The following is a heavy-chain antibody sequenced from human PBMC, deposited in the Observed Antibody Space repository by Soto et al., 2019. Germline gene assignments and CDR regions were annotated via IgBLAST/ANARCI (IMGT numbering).Heavy chain of an antibody. D-gene: IGHD2-15*01. CDR1: VGSISSYY. CDR2: IYYSGST. Sequence: PSETLSLTCTVSVGSISSYYWSWIRQPPGKGLEWIGYIYYSGSTNYNPSLKSRVTISVDTSKNQFSLKLSSVTAADTAVYYCARGGFCSGGSCYRGVDFDYWGQGTLVTVSS. J-gene: IGHJ4*02. CDR3: ARGGFCSGGSCYRGVDFDY. V-gene: IGHV4-59*01.